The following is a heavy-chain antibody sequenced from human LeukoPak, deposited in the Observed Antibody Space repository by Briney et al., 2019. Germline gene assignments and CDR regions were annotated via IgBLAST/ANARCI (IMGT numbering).Heavy chain of an antibody. D-gene: IGHD3-16*02. CDR3: VRDRIGFDP. Sequence: QPGGSLRLSCAASGFTSNNYWMHWVRQAPGKGLVWVSRIDSDGSTTSYADSVKGRFTVSRDNAKNTVFLQMNSLRAEDTAVYYCVRDRIGFDPWGQGTLVTVSS. CDR2: IDSDGSTT. V-gene: IGHV3-74*01. CDR1: GFTSNNYW. J-gene: IGHJ5*02.